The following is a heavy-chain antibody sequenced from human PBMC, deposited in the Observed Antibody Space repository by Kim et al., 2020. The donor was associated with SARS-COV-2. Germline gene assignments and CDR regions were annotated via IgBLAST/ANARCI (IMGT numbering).Heavy chain of an antibody. Sequence: SLRLSWAASGFTFNIYGMQWVRQAPGKGLEWVALIWYDGSNKYYADSVKGRFTASRDNSTNTLYLQLNSLRADDTAVYYCARGSAAAGTFDYWGQGTLVTVSS. CDR1: GFTFNIYG. D-gene: IGHD6-13*01. CDR3: ARGSAAAGTFDY. V-gene: IGHV3-33*01. CDR2: IWYDGSNK. J-gene: IGHJ4*02.